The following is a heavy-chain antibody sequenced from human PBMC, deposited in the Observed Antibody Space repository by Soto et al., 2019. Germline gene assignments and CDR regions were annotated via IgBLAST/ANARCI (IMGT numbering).Heavy chain of an antibody. J-gene: IGHJ6*02. CDR1: GFSLSTSGVG. CDR2: IYWEDDK. V-gene: IGHV2-5*02. CDR3: TYLPCSGGSCYWFSFSGMDV. Sequence: QITLKESGPTLVKPTQTLTLTCTFSGFSLSTSGVGVAWIRQPPGKALEWLALIYWEDDKRYRPSLESRITIAKDTSKNQVILTMTSMESVDTATYYCTYLPCSGGSCYWFSFSGMDVWGQGSTVTVSS. D-gene: IGHD2-15*01.